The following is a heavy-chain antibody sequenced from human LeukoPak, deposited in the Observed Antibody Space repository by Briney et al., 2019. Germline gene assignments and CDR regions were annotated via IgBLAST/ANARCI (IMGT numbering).Heavy chain of an antibody. D-gene: IGHD5-18*01. CDR1: GYRFTSYW. CDR3: ARAGQPGGYSYDGQSRYYYYYYMDV. CDR2: IYPGDSDT. J-gene: IGHJ6*03. Sequence: GESLKISCKGSGYRFTSYWIGWVRQMPGKGLEWMGIIYPGDSDTRYSPSFQGQVTISADKSISTASLQWSSLKASDTAMYYCARAGQPGGYSYDGQSRYYYYYYMDVWGKGTTVTVSS. V-gene: IGHV5-51*01.